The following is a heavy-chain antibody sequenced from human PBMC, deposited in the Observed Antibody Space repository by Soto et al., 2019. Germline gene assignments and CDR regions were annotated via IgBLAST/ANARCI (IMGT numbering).Heavy chain of an antibody. CDR1: GFTFSSYA. D-gene: IGHD2-15*01. J-gene: IGHJ4*02. Sequence: GGSLRLSCAASGFTFSSYAMHWVRQTPGKGLEWVAVISYDGSNKYYADSVKGRFTISRDNSKNTLYLQMNSLRAEDTAVYYCARGYCSGGSCYSDYWGQGTLVTVSS. CDR3: ARGYCSGGSCYSDY. CDR2: ISYDGSNK. V-gene: IGHV3-30-3*01.